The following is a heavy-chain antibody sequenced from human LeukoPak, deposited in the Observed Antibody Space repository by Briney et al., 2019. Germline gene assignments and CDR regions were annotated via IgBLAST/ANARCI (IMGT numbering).Heavy chain of an antibody. J-gene: IGHJ4*02. Sequence: SETLSLTCTVSGGSIRSYYWSWIRQPPGKGLEWIGYIYYSGSTNYNPSLKSRVTISVDTSKNQFSLKLSSVTAADTAVYYCARAYYYDSSGYYYGYYFDYWGQGTLVTVSS. V-gene: IGHV4-59*08. CDR2: IYYSGST. CDR1: GGSIRSYY. CDR3: ARAYYYDSSGYYYGYYFDY. D-gene: IGHD3-22*01.